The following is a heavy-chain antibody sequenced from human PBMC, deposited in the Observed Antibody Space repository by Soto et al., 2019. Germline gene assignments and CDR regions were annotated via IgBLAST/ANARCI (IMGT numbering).Heavy chain of an antibody. CDR1: GDSVSSNSAA. CDR3: SREVAGTCAFDI. Sequence: SQTLSLTCAISGDSVSSNSAAWNWIRQSPSRGLEWLGRTYYRSTWLNDYALSVKGRITINPDTSRNQFFLHLNSVTPEDAAVYYCSREVAGTCAFDIWGQGTVVTVS. CDR2: TYYRSTWLN. V-gene: IGHV6-1*01. D-gene: IGHD6-19*01. J-gene: IGHJ3*02.